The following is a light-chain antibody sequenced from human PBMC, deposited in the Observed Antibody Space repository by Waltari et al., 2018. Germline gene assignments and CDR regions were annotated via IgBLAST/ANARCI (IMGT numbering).Light chain of an antibody. CDR1: RSNLGTNT. CDR2: SNN. Sequence: QSVLTPPPSASGTPGQGVTISCSGSRSNLGTNTVTWYQQLPGTAPKVLIYSNNQRPSGVPDRFSGSKSGTSASLAVSGLQSEDEGDYYCATWDDSLNGVVFGGGTKLTVL. V-gene: IGLV1-44*01. J-gene: IGLJ2*01. CDR3: ATWDDSLNGVV.